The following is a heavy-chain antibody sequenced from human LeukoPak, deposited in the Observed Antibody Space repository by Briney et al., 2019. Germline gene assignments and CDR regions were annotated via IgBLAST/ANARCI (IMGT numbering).Heavy chain of an antibody. CDR3: ARGSELELSHFDY. Sequence: GGSLRLSCAASGFTFSSYWMNWARQAPGKGLEWVASINHNGNVNYYVDSVKGRFTISRDNSKNTLYLQMNSLRAEDTAVYYCARGSELELSHFDYWGQGTLVTVSS. CDR2: INHNGNVN. V-gene: IGHV3-7*01. J-gene: IGHJ4*02. D-gene: IGHD1-7*01. CDR1: GFTFSSYW.